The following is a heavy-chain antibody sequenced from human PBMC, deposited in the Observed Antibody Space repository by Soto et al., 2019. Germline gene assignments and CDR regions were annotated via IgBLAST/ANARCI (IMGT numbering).Heavy chain of an antibody. CDR1: VGSISSGGYY. D-gene: IGHD3-22*01. Sequence: TLSLTCTVSVGSISSGGYYWSWIRQHPGKGLEWIGYIYYSGSTYYNPSLKSRVTISVDTSKNQFSLKLSSVTAADTAVYYCARGPRKSQWGITMIVVVIKSAFDIWGQGTMVTVSS. V-gene: IGHV4-31*03. CDR2: IYYSGST. J-gene: IGHJ3*02. CDR3: ARGPRKSQWGITMIVVVIKSAFDI.